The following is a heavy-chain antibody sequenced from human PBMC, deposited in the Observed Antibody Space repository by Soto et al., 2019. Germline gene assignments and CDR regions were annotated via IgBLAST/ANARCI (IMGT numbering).Heavy chain of an antibody. V-gene: IGHV3-7*03. CDR1: GFTFSSYW. CDR2: IKQDGSEK. D-gene: IGHD3-3*01. CDR3: ARDLHYDFWCGYYNY. J-gene: IGHJ4*02. Sequence: LRLSCAASGFTFSSYWMSWVRQAPGKGLEWVANIKQDGSEKYYVDSVKGRFTISRDNAKNSLYLQMNSLRAEDTAVYYCARDLHYDFWCGYYNYWGQGTLVTVSS.